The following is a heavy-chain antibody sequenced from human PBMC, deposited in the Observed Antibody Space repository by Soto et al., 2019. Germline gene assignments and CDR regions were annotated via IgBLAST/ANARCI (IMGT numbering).Heavy chain of an antibody. J-gene: IGHJ5*02. V-gene: IGHV1-3*01. Sequence: ASVKVFCKASGYTFTRYTMNWVRQAPGQRLEWMGWINPDNGNTKSSQKFQDRVIITRDTSASTAYMDLSSLRSEDTAVYYCARGIATGQLDPWGQGTLVTVSS. CDR2: INPDNGNT. D-gene: IGHD2-15*01. CDR1: GYTFTRYT. CDR3: ARGIATGQLDP.